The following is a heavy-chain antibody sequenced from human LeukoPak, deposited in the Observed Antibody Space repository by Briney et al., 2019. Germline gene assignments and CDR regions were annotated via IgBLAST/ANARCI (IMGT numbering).Heavy chain of an antibody. CDR2: IIPSCGTA. Sequence: ASVKVSCKASGGTFSSYSISWVRQAPGQGLEWMGGIIPSCGTANYAQKAQGRGTITADGATSTASMELSSVRSEDTAVYYCARSKALRLDDIYDWGQGTLVTVSS. CDR1: GGTFSSYS. V-gene: IGHV1-69*13. D-gene: IGHD3-9*01. CDR3: ARSKALRLDDIYD. J-gene: IGHJ4*02.